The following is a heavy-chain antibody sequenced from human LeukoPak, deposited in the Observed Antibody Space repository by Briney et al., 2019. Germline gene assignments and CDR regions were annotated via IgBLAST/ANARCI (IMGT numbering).Heavy chain of an antibody. CDR3: ARQKTTYSSGWYGGYYFDY. D-gene: IGHD6-19*01. Sequence: SETLSLTCTVSGGSISSYYWSWIRQPPGKGLEWIGYIYYSGSTNYNPSLKSRVTISVDTSKNQFSLKLSSVTAADTAVYYCARQKTTYSSGWYGGYYFDYWGQGTLVTVSS. CDR1: GGSISSYY. J-gene: IGHJ4*02. V-gene: IGHV4-59*08. CDR2: IYYSGST.